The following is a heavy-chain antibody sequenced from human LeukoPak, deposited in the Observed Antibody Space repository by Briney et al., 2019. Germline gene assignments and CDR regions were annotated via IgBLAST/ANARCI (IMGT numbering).Heavy chain of an antibody. V-gene: IGHV3-21*01. CDR2: ISSSSSYI. CDR3: ARAYSSGHFDY. D-gene: IGHD6-19*01. Sequence: GGSLRLSCAASGFTFSSYSMNWVRQAPGKGPEWVSSISSSSSYIYYADSVKGRFTISRDNAKNSLYLQMNSLRAEDTAVYYCARAYSSGHFDYWGQGTLVTVSS. J-gene: IGHJ4*02. CDR1: GFTFSSYS.